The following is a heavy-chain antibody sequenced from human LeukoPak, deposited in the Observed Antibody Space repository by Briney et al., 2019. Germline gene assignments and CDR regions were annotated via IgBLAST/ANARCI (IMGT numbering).Heavy chain of an antibody. J-gene: IGHJ6*02. CDR3: AKDVGYCTNGVCYMAYYYYGMDV. Sequence: GGSLRPSCAASGFTFDDYAMHWVRRAPGKGLEWVSGISWNSGSIGYADSVKGRFTISRDNAKNSLYLQMNSLRAEDTALYYCAKDVGYCTNGVCYMAYYYYGMDVWGQGTTVTVSS. CDR1: GFTFDDYA. V-gene: IGHV3-9*01. CDR2: ISWNSGSI. D-gene: IGHD2-8*01.